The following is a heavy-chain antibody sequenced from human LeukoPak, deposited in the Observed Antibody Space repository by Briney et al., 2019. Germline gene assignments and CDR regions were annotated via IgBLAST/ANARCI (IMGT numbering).Heavy chain of an antibody. CDR3: ARLASGGYSYGGY. Sequence: GESLKISCKGSGYRFTNYWIGWVRQIPGKGLEWMGIIYPGDSETRYSPSFQGQVTISADKSISTAYLQWSSLKASDTAMYYCARLASGGYSYGGYWGQGTLVTVSS. CDR1: GYRFTNYW. V-gene: IGHV5-51*01. CDR2: IYPGDSET. D-gene: IGHD5-18*01. J-gene: IGHJ4*02.